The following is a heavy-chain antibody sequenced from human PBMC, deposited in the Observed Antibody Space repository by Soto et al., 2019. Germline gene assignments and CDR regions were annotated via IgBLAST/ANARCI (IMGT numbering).Heavy chain of an antibody. CDR2: IYPDDSDA. CDR1: GYSFTSYW. CDR3: ARHSHSAGYYWAFDI. D-gene: IGHD1-26*01. Sequence: GESLKISCKGSGYSFTSYWIAWVRQMPGKGLEWMGIIYPDDSDARYSPSFQGRVTISVDKSISTAYLQWSSLKASDTAMYYCARHSHSAGYYWAFDIWGQGTMVTVSS. V-gene: IGHV5-51*01. J-gene: IGHJ3*02.